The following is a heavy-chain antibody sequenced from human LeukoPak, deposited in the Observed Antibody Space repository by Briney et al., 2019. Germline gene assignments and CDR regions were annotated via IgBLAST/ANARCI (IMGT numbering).Heavy chain of an antibody. D-gene: IGHD2-2*02. J-gene: IGHJ4*02. V-gene: IGHV3-11*01. CDR3: AKVECSSTSCYSFDY. Sequence: SSSGSTIYYADSVKGRFTISRDNAKNSLYLQMNSLRAEDTALYYCAKVECSSTSCYSFDYWGQGTLVTVSS. CDR2: SSSGSTI.